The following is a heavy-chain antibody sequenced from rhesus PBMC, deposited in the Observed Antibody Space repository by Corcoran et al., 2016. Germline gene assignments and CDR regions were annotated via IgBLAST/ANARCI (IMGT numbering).Heavy chain of an antibody. Sequence: QVQLQESGPGLVKPSETLSLTCAVSGGSINSNYWSWIRQPPGKGLEGIGRLSGSGGSTAYNPSLKSRVTISTDTSKNQFSLKLSSVTAADTAVYYCARSYCAGSGCYDYYGLDSWGQGVVVTVSS. CDR2: LSGSGGST. V-gene: IGHV4-173*01. J-gene: IGHJ6*01. CDR3: ARSYCAGSGCYDYYGLDS. CDR1: GGSINSNY. D-gene: IGHD2-21*01.